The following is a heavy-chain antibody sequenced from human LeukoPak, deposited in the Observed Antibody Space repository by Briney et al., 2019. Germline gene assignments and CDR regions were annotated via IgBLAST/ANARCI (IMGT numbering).Heavy chain of an antibody. J-gene: IGHJ4*02. Sequence: PGGSLRLSCAASGFTFSDYYMSWIRQAPGKGLEWVSYISSSGSTIYYADSVKGRFTISRDNAKNSLYLQMNSLRAEDTAVYYCARYRVITNDYFDYWGQGTLVSVSS. CDR1: GFTFSDYY. D-gene: IGHD2-21*01. CDR3: ARYRVITNDYFDY. CDR2: ISSSGSTI. V-gene: IGHV3-11*01.